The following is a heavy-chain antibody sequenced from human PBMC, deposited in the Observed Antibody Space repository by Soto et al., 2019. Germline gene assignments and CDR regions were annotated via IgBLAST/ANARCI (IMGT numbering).Heavy chain of an antibody. D-gene: IGHD4-17*01. CDR3: ARHFGNYGDWAFDF. J-gene: IGHJ4*02. V-gene: IGHV4-39*01. CDR1: GGSISDSSHY. CDR2: INYSGRT. Sequence: QVLLQESGPGLVKPSETLSLTCTVSGGSISDSSHYWAWIRQPPGKGLEWIATINYSGRTYYNPSLRGRVTISVDTSRDQFSLNLNSVTAADTAVYSCARHFGNYGDWAFDFWGQGTLVTISS.